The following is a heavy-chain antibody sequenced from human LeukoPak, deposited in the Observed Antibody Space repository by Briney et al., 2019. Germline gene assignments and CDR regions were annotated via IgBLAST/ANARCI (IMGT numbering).Heavy chain of an antibody. D-gene: IGHD6-19*01. V-gene: IGHV5-51*07. CDR3: AIESSGWYH. CDR2: IYPGDSDS. CDR1: VYRFTSYW. Sequence: GESLMISCKGSVYRFTSYWIAWVHQLPRKGLEWMGIIYPGDSDSRYSPSFQGQVTMSVDKSINTAYLQWSSLKASDTAMYYCAIESSGWYHWGQGTLVTVSS. J-gene: IGHJ5*02.